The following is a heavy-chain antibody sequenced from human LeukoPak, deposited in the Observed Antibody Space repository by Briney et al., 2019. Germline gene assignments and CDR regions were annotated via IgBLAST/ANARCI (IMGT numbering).Heavy chain of an antibody. J-gene: IGHJ3*02. CDR1: GFTFSDYY. D-gene: IGHD3-3*01. V-gene: IGHV3-23*01. CDR2: ISGSGGST. CDR3: AKFGEHYDFWSGAAFDI. Sequence: GGSLRLSCAASGFTFSDYYMTWVRQAPGKGLEWVSAISGSGGSTYYADSVKGRFTISRDNSKNTLYLQMNSLRAEDTAVYYCAKFGEHYDFWSGAAFDIWGQGTMVTVSS.